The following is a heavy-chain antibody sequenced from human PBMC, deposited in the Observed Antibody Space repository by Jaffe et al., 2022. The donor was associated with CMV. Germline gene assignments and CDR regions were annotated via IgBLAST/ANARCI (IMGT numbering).Heavy chain of an antibody. D-gene: IGHD3-22*01. CDR1: GFTFSSYA. CDR3: AKVGFRITMIVVVKGKDNWYFDL. J-gene: IGHJ2*01. CDR2: ISGSGGST. Sequence: EVQLVESGGGLVQPGGSLRLSCAASGFTFSSYAMSWVRQAPGKGLEWVSAISGSGGSTYYADSVKGRFTISRDNSKNTLYLQMNSLRAEDTAVYYCAKVGFRITMIVVVKGKDNWYFDLWGRGTLVTVSS. V-gene: IGHV3-23*04.